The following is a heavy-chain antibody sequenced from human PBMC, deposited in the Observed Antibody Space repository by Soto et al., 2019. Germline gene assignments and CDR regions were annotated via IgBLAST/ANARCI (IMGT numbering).Heavy chain of an antibody. CDR2: INAGNGNT. V-gene: IGHV1-3*01. CDR3: ARDSSSTDIAFDH. CDR1: GYTFTGYY. Sequence: ASVKVSCKASGYTFTGYYMHWVRQAPGQGLEWMGWINAGNGNTKYSQKFQGTVTITRDTSASTAYMELSSLRSEDTAVYYCARDSSSTDIAFDHWGQGTLVTVSS. J-gene: IGHJ4*02. D-gene: IGHD6-6*01.